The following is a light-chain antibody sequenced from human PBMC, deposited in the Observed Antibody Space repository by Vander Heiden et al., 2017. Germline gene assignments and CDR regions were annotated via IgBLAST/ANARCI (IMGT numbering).Light chain of an antibody. CDR1: SSDVGGYSF. V-gene: IGLV2-14*01. CDR3: SSYTSSSTYV. J-gene: IGLJ1*01. CDR2: EVS. Sequence: QSALTQPASVSGSPGQSITIPCTGTSSDVGGYSFVSGYQQHPGKAPKLMIYEVSNRPSGVSNRFSGSKSGNTASLTISGLRAEDEADYYCSSYTSSSTYVFGTGPKVTVL.